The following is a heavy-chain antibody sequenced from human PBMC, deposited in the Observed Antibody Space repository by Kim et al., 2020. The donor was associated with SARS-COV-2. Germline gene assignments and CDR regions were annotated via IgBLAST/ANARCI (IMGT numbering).Heavy chain of an antibody. CDR3: TRGRYGDGNDWFINY. V-gene: IGHV3-30*04. J-gene: IGHJ4*02. D-gene: IGHD5-18*01. CDR1: GFTFSLYA. CDR2: ISYDGSKR. Sequence: GGSLRLSCAAYGFTFSLYAMHWVRQTPDKGLEWVAVISYDGSKRYYLDSVKGRFNISRDNSKNKLYLEIDRLRPEDTAVYYCTRGRYGDGNDWFINYWGQRTLVTVSS.